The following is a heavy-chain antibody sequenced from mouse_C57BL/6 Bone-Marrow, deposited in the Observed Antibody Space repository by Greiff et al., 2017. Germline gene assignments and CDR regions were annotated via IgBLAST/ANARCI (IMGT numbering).Heavy chain of an antibody. CDR3: AREGNYVYYYAMDY. CDR2: IYPGSGST. J-gene: IGHJ4*01. V-gene: IGHV1-55*01. Sequence: VKLMESGAELVKPGASVKMSCKASGYTFTSYWITWVKQRPGQGLEWIGDIYPGSGSTNYNEKFKSKATLTVDTSSSTAYMQLSSLTSEDSAVYYCAREGNYVYYYAMDYWGQGTSVTVSS. D-gene: IGHD2-1*01. CDR1: GYTFTSYW.